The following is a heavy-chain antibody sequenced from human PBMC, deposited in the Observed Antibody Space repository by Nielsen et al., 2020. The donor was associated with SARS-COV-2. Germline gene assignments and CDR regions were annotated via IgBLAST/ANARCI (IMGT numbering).Heavy chain of an antibody. CDR3: ARAESYIAEDP. CDR1: GGSISSSSYY. CDR2: IYYSGST. Sequence: GSLRLSCTVSGGSISSSSYYWGWIRQPPGKGLEWIGSIYYSGSTYYNPSLKSRVTISVDTSKNQFSLKLSSVTAADTAVYYCARAESYIAEDPWGQGTLVTVSS. D-gene: IGHD6-13*01. J-gene: IGHJ5*02. V-gene: IGHV4-39*01.